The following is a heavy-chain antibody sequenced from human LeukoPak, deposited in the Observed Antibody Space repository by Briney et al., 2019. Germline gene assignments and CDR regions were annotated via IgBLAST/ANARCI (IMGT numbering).Heavy chain of an antibody. CDR2: ISTYKGNT. V-gene: IGHV1-18*01. CDR1: GYTFTSYG. J-gene: IGHJ4*02. D-gene: IGHD6-19*01. CDR3: ARDLKRGYSSGRYSWGTGSSNDY. Sequence: GASVKVSCKASGYTFTSYGISWVRQAPGQGLEWMGWISTYKGNTNYAQKLQGRVTMTTDTSTSTVYMELRSLRSDDTAVYYCARDLKRGYSSGRYSWGTGSSNDYWGQGTLVTVSS.